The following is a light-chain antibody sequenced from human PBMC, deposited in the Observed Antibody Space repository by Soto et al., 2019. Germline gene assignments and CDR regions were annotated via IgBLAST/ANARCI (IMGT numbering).Light chain of an antibody. CDR3: LQDFSYPRT. CDR1: QGIGTE. CDR2: GAS. V-gene: IGKV1-6*02. J-gene: IGKJ1*01. Sequence: AIQMTQSPSSLSASVGDRVTTTCRASQGIGTELGWYQLKPGKAPKLLVYGASTLQSGVLPRFSGSGSGTDFTLTISSLQPDDFATYYCLQDFSYPRTFGQGTKVDIK.